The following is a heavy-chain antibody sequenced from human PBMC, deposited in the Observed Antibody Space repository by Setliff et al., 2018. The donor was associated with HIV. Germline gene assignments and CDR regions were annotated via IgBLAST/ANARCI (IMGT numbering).Heavy chain of an antibody. Sequence: ASVKVSCKTSGYTFTSYDINWVRQATGQGLEWMGWMNPNSGNRGYAQKFQGSVTMTTDTSTSTVYMELRNLRSDDTAVYFCARGGPARVALLYWFDPWGQGTLVTVSS. V-gene: IGHV1-8*02. CDR1: GYTFTSYD. D-gene: IGHD2-21*01. CDR2: MNPNSGNR. J-gene: IGHJ5*02. CDR3: ARGGPARVALLYWFDP.